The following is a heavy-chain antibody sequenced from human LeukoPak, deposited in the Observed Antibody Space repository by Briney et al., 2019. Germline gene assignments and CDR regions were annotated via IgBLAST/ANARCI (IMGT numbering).Heavy chain of an antibody. CDR2: IIPIFGTT. CDR1: GGTFSSYA. Sequence: SVKVSCKASGGTFSSYAISWVRQAPGQGLEWMGGIIPIFGTTNYAQKFQGRVTITTDESTSTAYMELSSLRSEDTAVYYCASWLYYDILTGYYSEDAFDIWGQGTMVTVSS. D-gene: IGHD3-9*01. CDR3: ASWLYYDILTGYYSEDAFDI. J-gene: IGHJ3*02. V-gene: IGHV1-69*05.